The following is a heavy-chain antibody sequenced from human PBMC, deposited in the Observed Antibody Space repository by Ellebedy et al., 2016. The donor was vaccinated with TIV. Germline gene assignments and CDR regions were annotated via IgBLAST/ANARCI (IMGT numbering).Heavy chain of an antibody. Sequence: MPSETLSLTCTVSGGSIRSGDYYWSWIRQPPGKGLEWIGYIYYSGSTYYNPSLKSRVTISVDTSKNQFSLKLSSVTAADTAVYYCARILPAGNFDYWGQGTLVTVSS. CDR1: GGSIRSGDYY. V-gene: IGHV4-30-4*01. CDR3: ARILPAGNFDY. CDR2: IYYSGST. J-gene: IGHJ4*02. D-gene: IGHD6-19*01.